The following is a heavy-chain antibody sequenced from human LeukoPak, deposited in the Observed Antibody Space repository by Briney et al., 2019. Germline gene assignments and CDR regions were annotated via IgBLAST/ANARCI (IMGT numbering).Heavy chain of an antibody. D-gene: IGHD5-18*01. V-gene: IGHV3-9*01. Sequence: PGGSLRLSCAASGFIFNDYAMHWVRQAPGKGLEWVSGISWNSGSIGYADSVKGRFTISRDNAKNFLYLQMNSLRAEDTALYYCASRDTAMADYYYYGMDVWGQGTTVTVSS. CDR3: ASRDTAMADYYYYGMDV. CDR1: GFIFNDYA. J-gene: IGHJ6*02. CDR2: ISWNSGSI.